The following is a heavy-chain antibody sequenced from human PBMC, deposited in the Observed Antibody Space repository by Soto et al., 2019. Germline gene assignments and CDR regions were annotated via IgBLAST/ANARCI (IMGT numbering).Heavy chain of an antibody. J-gene: IGHJ5*02. CDR3: ARSSISDYRGPFDL. D-gene: IGHD4-4*01. CDR1: GFSFSSHG. V-gene: IGHV3-30*03. CDR2: VTFDGSHQ. Sequence: QVHLVESGGGVVQPGRSLRPSCAASGFSFSSHGMHWVRQAPGKGLEWVAVVTFDGSHQYYADSVKGRFTISRDNSRNMVYLQMNSLREDDTAIYFCARSSISDYRGPFDLRGQGIQVTVSS.